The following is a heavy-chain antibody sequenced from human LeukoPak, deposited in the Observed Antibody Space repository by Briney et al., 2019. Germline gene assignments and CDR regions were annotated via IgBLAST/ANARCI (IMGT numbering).Heavy chain of an antibody. D-gene: IGHD5-18*01. Sequence: GASVKVSCKASGYTFTSYDINWVRQATGQGLEWMGWMNPNSGNAAYAQKFQGRVTMTRNTSISTAYMELSSLRSEDTAVYYCARRNTAMVAGLDHWGQGTLVTVSS. CDR1: GYTFTSYD. CDR3: ARRNTAMVAGLDH. V-gene: IGHV1-8*01. J-gene: IGHJ4*02. CDR2: MNPNSGNA.